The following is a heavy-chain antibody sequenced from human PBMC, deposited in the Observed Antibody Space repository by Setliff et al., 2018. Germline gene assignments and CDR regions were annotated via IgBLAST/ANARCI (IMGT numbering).Heavy chain of an antibody. CDR2: ISYDGSNK. Sequence: PGGSLRLSCAASGFTFSSYAMHWVRQAPGKGLEWVAVISYDGSNKYYADSVRGRFTIFRDNPRNTLYLQMNSLSAEDTAAYYCAERLDGSGSHYSTLYHWGPGTLVTVSS. J-gene: IGHJ1*01. CDR3: AERLDGSGSHYSTLYH. CDR1: GFTFSSYA. D-gene: IGHD3-10*01. V-gene: IGHV3-30*04.